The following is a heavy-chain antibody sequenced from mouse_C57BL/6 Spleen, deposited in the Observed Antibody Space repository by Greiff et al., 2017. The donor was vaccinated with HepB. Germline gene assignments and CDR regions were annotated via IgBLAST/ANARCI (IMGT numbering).Heavy chain of an antibody. Sequence: QVQLQQPGAELVKPGASVQLSCKASGYTFTSYWLHWVMPRPGQGLEWIGIIHPNNGCTNYNEKFKSKATLTVDKSSSTAYMQLSSLTSEDSAVYYCARSYYGNYGGDAMDYWGQGTSVTVSS. CDR3: ARSYYGNYGGDAMDY. CDR2: IHPNNGCT. V-gene: IGHV1-64*01. D-gene: IGHD2-10*01. J-gene: IGHJ4*01. CDR1: GYTFTSYW.